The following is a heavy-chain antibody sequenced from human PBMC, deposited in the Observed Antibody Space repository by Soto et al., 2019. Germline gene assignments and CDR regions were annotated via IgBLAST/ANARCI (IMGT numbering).Heavy chain of an antibody. V-gene: IGHV4-31*03. D-gene: IGHD6-13*01. CDR2: IYYSGST. CDR1: GGSISSGGYY. J-gene: IGHJ4*02. Sequence: QVQLQESGPGLVKPSQTLSLTCTVSGGSISSGGYYWSWIRQHPGKGLEWIGYIYYSGSTYYNPSLTCRVTXSXDXXKNQFPLKLSSVTAADTAVYYCARGGIAAAAPPDYWGQGTLVTVSS. CDR3: ARGGIAAAAPPDY.